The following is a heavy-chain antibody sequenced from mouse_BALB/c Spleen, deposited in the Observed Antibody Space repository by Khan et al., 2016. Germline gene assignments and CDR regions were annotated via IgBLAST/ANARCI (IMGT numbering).Heavy chain of an antibody. D-gene: IGHD1-1*01. CDR2: ISYSGGT. J-gene: IGHJ4*01. Sequence: EVQLQELGPSLVKPSQTLSLTCSVTGDSITSGYWNWIRRFPGNKLEYMGYISYSGGTYNNPSLKRRISITRDTSKNQYYLQLNSVTTEDTGTYYCARYDGSGYVRGMDYWGQGLSVTVSS. CDR3: ARYDGSGYVRGMDY. CDR1: GDSITSGY. V-gene: IGHV3-8*02.